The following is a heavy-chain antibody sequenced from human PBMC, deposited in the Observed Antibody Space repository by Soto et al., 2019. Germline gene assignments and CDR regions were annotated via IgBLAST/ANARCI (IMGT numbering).Heavy chain of an antibody. J-gene: IGHJ5*02. CDR1: GFRFSDYA. Sequence: GGSLRLSGAASGFRFSDYAMSRVHKAPGQGLEWVSGISASAGNTFYADSVKGRFTISIDNSKNAMYLLMNSLRLEDTAAYYCAKDGRFPFFGVVTESGGLYWFDPCGEGTLVTV. D-gene: IGHD3-3*01. CDR2: ISASAGNT. CDR3: AKDGRFPFFGVVTESGGLYWFDP. V-gene: IGHV3-23*01.